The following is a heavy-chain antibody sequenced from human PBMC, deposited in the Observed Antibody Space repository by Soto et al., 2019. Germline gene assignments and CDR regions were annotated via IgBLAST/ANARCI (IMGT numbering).Heavy chain of an antibody. CDR2: INRDGSST. CDR3: ARDPAPAGWYDY. D-gene: IGHD6-19*01. Sequence: EVQLVESGGGLVQPGGSLRLSCAASGFSLSSYWMHWVRQAPGKGLVWVSRINRDGSSTSYADSVKGRFTISRDSAKNTLYLQMNSLRDEDTAVYYCARDPAPAGWYDYWGQGTLVTVSS. CDR1: GFSLSSYW. V-gene: IGHV3-74*01. J-gene: IGHJ4*02.